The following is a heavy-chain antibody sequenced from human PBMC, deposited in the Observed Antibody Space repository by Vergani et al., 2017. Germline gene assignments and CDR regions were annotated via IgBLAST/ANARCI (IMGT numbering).Heavy chain of an antibody. Sequence: VQLVESGGGLVQPGGSLRLSCAASGFTFSDYYMSWIRQAPGKGLEWVSYISSSSSYTNYADSVKGRFTISRDNAKNSLYLQMNSLRAEDTAVYYCARDRGNYDYIWGSYRTEVFWDYWGQGTLVTVSS. CDR2: ISSSSSYT. D-gene: IGHD3-16*02. CDR1: GFTFSDYY. CDR3: ARDRGNYDYIWGSYRTEVFWDY. V-gene: IGHV3-11*06. J-gene: IGHJ4*02.